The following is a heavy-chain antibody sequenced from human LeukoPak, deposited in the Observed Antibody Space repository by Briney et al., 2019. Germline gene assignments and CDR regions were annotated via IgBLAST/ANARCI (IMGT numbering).Heavy chain of an antibody. D-gene: IGHD3-16*01. Sequence: PGGSLRLSCAASGFTFSSYAMSWVRQDPGKGLEWVSAISTGGDYTYYADSVKGRLAISRDNSKNTLYLQMNRLRAEDTAVYDCAKVLRSGELLGFDSWGQGTLVTVSS. CDR2: ISTGGDYT. CDR3: AKVLRSGELLGFDS. V-gene: IGHV3-23*01. J-gene: IGHJ4*02. CDR1: GFTFSSYA.